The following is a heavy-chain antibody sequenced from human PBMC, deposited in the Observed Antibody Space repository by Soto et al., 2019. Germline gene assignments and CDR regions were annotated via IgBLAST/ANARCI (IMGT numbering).Heavy chain of an antibody. CDR2: IRGGGSPI. CDR1: GLTFSTYE. V-gene: IGHV3-48*03. Sequence: GGSLRLSCAASGLTFSTYEMNWVRQAPGKGLEWVSYIRGGGSPILYADSVKGRFTISRYNAKNSLYLQMNSLRAEDTATYYCASKIFGTTYFDYWGQGALVTVSS. D-gene: IGHD1-7*01. CDR3: ASKIFGTTYFDY. J-gene: IGHJ4*02.